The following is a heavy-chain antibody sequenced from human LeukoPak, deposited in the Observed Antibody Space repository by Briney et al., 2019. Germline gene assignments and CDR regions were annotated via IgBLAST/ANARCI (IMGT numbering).Heavy chain of an antibody. CDR2: ISSSGSTM. CDR1: GFTFSSYE. CDR3: ARDSPPDI. J-gene: IGHJ3*02. Sequence: GWALRLSCAASGFTFSSYEMNWVRQAPGKGPEWVSYISSSGSTMYYADSVKGRFTISRDNAKNSLYLRMNSLRAEDTAVYYCARDSPPDIWGQGTMVTVSS. V-gene: IGHV3-48*03.